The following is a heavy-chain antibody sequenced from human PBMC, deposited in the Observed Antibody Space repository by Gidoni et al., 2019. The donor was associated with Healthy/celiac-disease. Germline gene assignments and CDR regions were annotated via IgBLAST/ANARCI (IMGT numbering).Heavy chain of an antibody. V-gene: IGHV3-48*03. CDR1: GFTFSRYE. Sequence: EVQLVESGGGLVQPGGSLRLSCAASGFTFSRYEMNWVRQAPGKGLEWVSYISSSGSTIYYADSVKGRFTISRDNAKNSLYLQMNSLRAEDTAVYYCARDYLYDFWTAYPGYYYGMDVWGQGTTVTVSS. J-gene: IGHJ6*02. D-gene: IGHD3-3*01. CDR2: ISSSGSTI. CDR3: ARDYLYDFWTAYPGYYYGMDV.